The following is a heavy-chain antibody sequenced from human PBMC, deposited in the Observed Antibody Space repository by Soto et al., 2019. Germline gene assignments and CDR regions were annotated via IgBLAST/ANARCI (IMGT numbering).Heavy chain of an antibody. CDR1: GGSISSGGYS. V-gene: IGHV4-30-2*01. CDR2: IYHSGST. J-gene: IGHJ4*02. CDR3: ANMYYYDSSRVDY. D-gene: IGHD3-22*01. Sequence: PSETLSLTCAVSGGSISSGGYSWSWIRQPPGKGLEWIGYIYHSGSTNYNPSLKSRVTISVDTSKNQFSLKLSSVTAADTAVYYCANMYYYDSSRVDYWGQGTLVTVSS.